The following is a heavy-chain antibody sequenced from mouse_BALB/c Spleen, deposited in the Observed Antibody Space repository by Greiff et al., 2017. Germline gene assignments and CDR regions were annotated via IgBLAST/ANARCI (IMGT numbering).Heavy chain of an antibody. D-gene: IGHD1-2*01. CDR3: ARFDYGYGFAY. J-gene: IGHJ3*01. V-gene: IGHV1-63*02. Sequence: QVQLQQSGAELVRPGTSVKISCKASGYTFTNYWLGWVKQRPGHGLEWIGDIYPGGGYTNYNEKFKGKATLTADTSSSTAYMQLSSLTSEDSAVYFCARFDYGYGFAYWGQGTLVTVSA. CDR2: IYPGGGYT. CDR1: GYTFTNYW.